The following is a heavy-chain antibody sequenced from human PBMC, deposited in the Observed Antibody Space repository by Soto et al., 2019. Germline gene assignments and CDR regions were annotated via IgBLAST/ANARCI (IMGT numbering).Heavy chain of an antibody. Sequence: GGSLRLSCAASGFTFSSYWMHWVRQAPGKGLVWVSRINSDGSSTSYADSVKGRFTISRDNAKNTLYLQMNSLRAEDTAVYYCARDRYSSGWYFPKSLSDGMDVWGQGTTVTVSS. J-gene: IGHJ6*02. CDR3: ARDRYSSGWYFPKSLSDGMDV. V-gene: IGHV3-74*01. D-gene: IGHD6-19*01. CDR1: GFTFSSYW. CDR2: INSDGSST.